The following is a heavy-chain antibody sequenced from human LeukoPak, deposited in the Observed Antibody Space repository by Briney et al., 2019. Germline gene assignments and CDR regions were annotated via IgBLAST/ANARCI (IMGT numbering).Heavy chain of an antibody. J-gene: IGHJ4*01. V-gene: IGHV3-7*01. Sequence: PGGSLRLSCVASGFTIDSFYMSWVRQAPGKGLEWVANIEEAGKYRYYADSVKGRFTISRDNTKNSVFLDTTSLRVEDTATYFCARASPGVVFHYFDYWGQGALVPVSS. CDR3: ARASPGVVFHYFDY. CDR1: GFTIDSFY. D-gene: IGHD2-15*01. CDR2: IEEAGKYR.